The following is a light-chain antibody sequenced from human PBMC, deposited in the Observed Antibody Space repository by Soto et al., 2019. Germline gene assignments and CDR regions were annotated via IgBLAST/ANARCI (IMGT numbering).Light chain of an antibody. CDR1: SSDIGDYNF. Sequence: QSVLTQPASVSGSPGQSITISCTGTSSDIGDYNFVSWYQQHPGKAPKLMIFEVRDRPSGISSRFSGSKSGNTASLTISGLXTEDEADYYCSSFSMSSTLFVFGTGTKVTVL. J-gene: IGLJ1*01. CDR2: EVR. V-gene: IGLV2-14*01. CDR3: SSFSMSSTLFV.